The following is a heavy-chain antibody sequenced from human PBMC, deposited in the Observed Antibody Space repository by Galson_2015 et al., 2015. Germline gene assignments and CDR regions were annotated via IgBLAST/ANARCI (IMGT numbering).Heavy chain of an antibody. CDR1: GFTFSSYG. J-gene: IGHJ4*02. V-gene: IGHV3-33*01. Sequence: SLRLSCAASGFTFSSYGMHWVRQAPGKGLEWVAVIWYDGSNKYYADSVEGRFTISRDNSKNTLYLQMNSLRAEDTAVYYCAREVIAAAGSSYFDYWGQGTLVTVSS. D-gene: IGHD6-13*01. CDR3: AREVIAAAGSSYFDY. CDR2: IWYDGSNK.